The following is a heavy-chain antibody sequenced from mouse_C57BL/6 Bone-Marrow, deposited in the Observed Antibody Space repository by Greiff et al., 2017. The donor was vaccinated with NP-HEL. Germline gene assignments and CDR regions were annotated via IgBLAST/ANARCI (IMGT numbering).Heavy chain of an antibody. V-gene: IGHV7-3*01. Sequence: EVKLVESGGGLVQPGGSLSLSCAASGFTFTDYYMSWVRQPPGKAPEWLGFIRNKANGYTTEYSASVKGRFTISRDNSQSILYLQMNALRAEDSATYYCARYGGYSPYYFDYWGKGTTLTVSS. J-gene: IGHJ2*01. CDR3: ARYGGYSPYYFDY. D-gene: IGHD3-1*01. CDR2: IRNKANGYTT. CDR1: GFTFTDYY.